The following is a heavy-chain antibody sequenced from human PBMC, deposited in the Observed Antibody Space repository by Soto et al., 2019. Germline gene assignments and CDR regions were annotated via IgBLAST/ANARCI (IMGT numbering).Heavy chain of an antibody. V-gene: IGHV1-8*01. CDR1: GYTFISYD. CDR3: ARGDGYIFDY. CDR2: MNPNTGDT. J-gene: IGHJ4*02. Sequence: QVQLVQSVAEVKKPGASVKVSCKASGYTFISYDINWVRQATGQGLEWMGWMNPNTGDTGYAQKFQGRVTMTRNTSINTANLELSSLRSDDTAVYFCARGDGYIFDYWGQGTLVTVSS. D-gene: IGHD5-12*01.